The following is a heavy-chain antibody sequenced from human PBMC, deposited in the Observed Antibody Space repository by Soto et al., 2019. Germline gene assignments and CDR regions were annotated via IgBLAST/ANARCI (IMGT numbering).Heavy chain of an antibody. CDR1: GFTFSSYD. D-gene: IGHD6-6*01. Sequence: EVQLVESGGGLVQPGGSLRLSCAASGFTFSSYDMHWVRQATGKGLEWVSAIGTAGDTYYPGSVKGRFTISRENAKNSLYLQMNSLKAEDTAVYYCARILPYSRSAVDVWGPGTTVTVSS. J-gene: IGHJ6*02. CDR3: ARILPYSRSAVDV. CDR2: IGTAGDT. V-gene: IGHV3-13*01.